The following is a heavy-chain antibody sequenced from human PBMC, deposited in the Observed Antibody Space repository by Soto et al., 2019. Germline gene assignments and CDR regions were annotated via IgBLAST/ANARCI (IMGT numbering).Heavy chain of an antibody. CDR1: GYTFTSYA. J-gene: IGHJ5*02. CDR3: ARGLIVGATPMGYNWFDP. D-gene: IGHD1-26*01. V-gene: IGHV1-3*01. Sequence: RASVKVSGKASGYTFTSYAMHWVRQAPGQRLEWMGWINAGNGNTKYSQKFQGRVTITRDTSASTAYMELSSLRSEDTAVYYCARGLIVGATPMGYNWFDPWGQGTLVTVSS. CDR2: INAGNGNT.